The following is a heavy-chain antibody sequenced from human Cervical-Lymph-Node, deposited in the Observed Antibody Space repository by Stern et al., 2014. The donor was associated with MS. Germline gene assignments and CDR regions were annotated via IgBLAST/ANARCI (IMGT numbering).Heavy chain of an antibody. CDR1: GASLSSLNYY. D-gene: IGHD4-17*01. CDR2: ISYSGNT. CDR3: ARDNGLRVEQFFDY. Sequence: QVQLQESGPGLVKPSPTLSLTCTVSGASLSSLNYYWSWIRQRPGQGLEWIGFISYSGNTNYNPSLKSRVTVSADTSKTQFSLRLTSVTAADTAVYYCARDNGLRVEQFFDYWGQGILVTVSS. V-gene: IGHV4-31*03. J-gene: IGHJ4*02.